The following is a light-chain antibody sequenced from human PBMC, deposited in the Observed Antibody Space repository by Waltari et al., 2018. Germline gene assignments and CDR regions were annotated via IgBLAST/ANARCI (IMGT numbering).Light chain of an antibody. V-gene: IGKV1-8*01. Sequence: IRMTQSPSSFSASTGDRVTITCRASQGISSYLAWYQQKPGKAPKLLIYAASTLQSGVPSRFSGSGSGTDFTLTISCLQSEDFATYYCQQYYSYPFTFGPGTKVDIK. CDR2: AAS. CDR3: QQYYSYPFT. CDR1: QGISSY. J-gene: IGKJ3*01.